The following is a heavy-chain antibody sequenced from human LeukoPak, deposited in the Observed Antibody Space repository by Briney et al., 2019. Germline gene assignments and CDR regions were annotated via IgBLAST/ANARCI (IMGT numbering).Heavy chain of an antibody. CDR3: AKDPSWRWLQHRYFDH. CDR2: ISYDGSNK. CDR1: GFTFSSYG. D-gene: IGHD5-24*01. J-gene: IGHJ4*02. V-gene: IGHV3-30*18. Sequence: GRSLRLSCAASGFTFSSYGMHWVRQAPGKGLEWVAVISYDGSNKYYADSVKGRFTISRDNSKNTLYLQMNSLRAEDTAVYYCAKDPSWRWLQHRYFDHWGQGTLVTVSS.